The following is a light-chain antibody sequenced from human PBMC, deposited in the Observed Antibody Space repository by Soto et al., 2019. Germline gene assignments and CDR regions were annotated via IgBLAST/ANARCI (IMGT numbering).Light chain of an antibody. CDR3: QKYGSSPWT. CDR1: QSVTSPF. Sequence: ELVLTQSPGTLSLSAGDSATLSCRASQSVTSPFLAWYQQKTGQPPRLLIYSKSGRATGIPARLSGSGSGTDLTLTISRLEPEDFAVYYCQKYGSSPWTFGQGTKVDI. V-gene: IGKV3-20*01. CDR2: SKS. J-gene: IGKJ1*01.